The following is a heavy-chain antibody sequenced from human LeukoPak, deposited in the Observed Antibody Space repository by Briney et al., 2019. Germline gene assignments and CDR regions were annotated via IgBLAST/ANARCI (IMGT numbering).Heavy chain of an antibody. Sequence: GGSLRLSCAASGFTFSSYAMHWFRQAPGKGLEGVEVISYDGSNKSYADSVKGRFTISRDNSKNSLYLQMNSLRAEDTSVYYCAREGFGWDIVVVEAFDIWGQGTMVTVSS. J-gene: IGHJ3*02. D-gene: IGHD2-2*01. CDR3: AREGFGWDIVVVEAFDI. V-gene: IGHV3-30-3*01. CDR1: GFTFSSYA. CDR2: ISYDGSNK.